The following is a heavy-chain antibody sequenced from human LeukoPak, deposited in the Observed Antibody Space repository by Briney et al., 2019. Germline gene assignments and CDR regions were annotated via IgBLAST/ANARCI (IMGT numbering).Heavy chain of an antibody. D-gene: IGHD5-18*01. CDR3: ARDKNTAMAFDY. CDR2: ISYDGSNK. V-gene: IGHV3-30*04. J-gene: IGHJ4*02. CDR1: GFTFSSYA. Sequence: PGRSLRLSCAASGFTFSSYAMHWVRQAPGKGLEWAAVISYDGSNKYYADSVKGRFTISRDNSKNTLYLQMNSLRAEDTAVYYCARDKNTAMAFDYWGQGTLVTVSS.